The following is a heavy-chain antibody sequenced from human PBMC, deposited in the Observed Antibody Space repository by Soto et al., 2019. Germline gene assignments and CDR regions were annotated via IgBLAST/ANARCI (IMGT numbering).Heavy chain of an antibody. V-gene: IGHV3-23*01. CDR2: ISGSGGST. J-gene: IGHJ4*02. CDR3: AKDDGWIQLWFPYFES. CDR1: GFTFSNYA. D-gene: IGHD5-18*01. Sequence: EVQLLESGGGLVQPGGSLRLSCVASGFTFSNYAMSWVRQAPGKGLEWVSAISGSGGSTYYADSVKGRFTISRDNSKNTLYLQMNSLRAGDTAVYYCAKDDGWIQLWFPYFESWGQGTLVTVSS.